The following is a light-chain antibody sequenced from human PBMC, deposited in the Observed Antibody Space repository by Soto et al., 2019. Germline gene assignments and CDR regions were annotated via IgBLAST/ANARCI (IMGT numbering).Light chain of an antibody. CDR1: QDIRKN. J-gene: IGKJ2*01. Sequence: DIQMTQSPSSLSASVGDRVTITCQASQDIRKNLNWFQQKPGKAPKLLIFDASDLDTGGPSKFSGSGSGTHIPFTNSSQRPEDIATYYCQQYDDLPRTFGQGTKLEIK. CDR3: QQYDDLPRT. V-gene: IGKV1-33*01. CDR2: DAS.